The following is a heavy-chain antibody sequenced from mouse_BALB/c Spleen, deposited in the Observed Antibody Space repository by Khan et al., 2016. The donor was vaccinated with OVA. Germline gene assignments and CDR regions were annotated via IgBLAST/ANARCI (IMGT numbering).Heavy chain of an antibody. V-gene: IGHV1-18*01. D-gene: IGHD1-2*01. Sequence: DVKLQESGPELVKPGDSMKISCKASGYSFTDYTMNWVKQSHGKNLEWIGLINPYNGASNYKQKFKGKATLTVDKSSSTAYMELLSLTSEDSAGYYWARSGYGGFSFWGQGTLVTVSA. J-gene: IGHJ3*01. CDR2: INPYNGAS. CDR1: GYSFTDYT. CDR3: ARSGYGGFSF.